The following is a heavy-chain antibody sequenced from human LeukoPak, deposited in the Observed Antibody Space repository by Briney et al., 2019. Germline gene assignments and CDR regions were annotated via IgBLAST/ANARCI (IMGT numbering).Heavy chain of an antibody. D-gene: IGHD6-13*01. Sequence: ASVKVSCKASGHTFTSYDINWVRQSTGQGLEWMGWMNPDSGNTGYAQKFQGRVTMTRNPSISTAYMELSSLTSEDTAVYYCARRIAAAGVGIVYWGQGTLVTVSS. J-gene: IGHJ4*02. CDR2: MNPDSGNT. V-gene: IGHV1-8*01. CDR3: ARRIAAAGVGIVY. CDR1: GHTFTSYD.